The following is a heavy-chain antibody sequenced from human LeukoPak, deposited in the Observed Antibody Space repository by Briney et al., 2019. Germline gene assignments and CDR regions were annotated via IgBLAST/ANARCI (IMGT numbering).Heavy chain of an antibody. CDR2: ISGIGQTT. V-gene: IGHV3-23*01. D-gene: IGHD6-19*01. CDR1: VFNFSV. Sequence: GGSLRLSCTASVFNFSVAWVRQAPGMGLEWVSSISGIGQTTYYADFVRGRFTISTDSSKNTVYLQMSGLRVDDTALYYSAKMGGRVWYKVPETWGQGTLVTVSS. CDR3: AKMGGRVWYKVPET. J-gene: IGHJ5*02.